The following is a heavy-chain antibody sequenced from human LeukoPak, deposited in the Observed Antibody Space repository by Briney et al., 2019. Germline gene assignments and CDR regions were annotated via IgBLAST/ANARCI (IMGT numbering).Heavy chain of an antibody. CDR3: ARAGDKGVET. D-gene: IGHD5-24*01. V-gene: IGHV4-59*01. Sequence: SETLSLTCTVSGGSISSYYWSWIRQPPGKGLEWIGYIYYSGSTNYNPSLKSRVTISVDTSKNQFSLKLSSVTTADTAVYYCARAGDKGVETWGQGTLVTVSS. J-gene: IGHJ4*02. CDR1: GGSISSYY. CDR2: IYYSGST.